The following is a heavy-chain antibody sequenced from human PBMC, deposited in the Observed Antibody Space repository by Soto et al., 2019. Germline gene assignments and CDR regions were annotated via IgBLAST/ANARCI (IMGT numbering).Heavy chain of an antibody. CDR1: GFTFSNYA. CDR2: IDSDGSTT. Sequence: GSLRPSCAASGFTFSNYAIHSVRQAPGKGLVWLSRIDSDGSTTSYADSVKGRFTISRDNAKNTLYLQMNSLRAEDTAVYYCAKGAYAVVAASYFDYWGQGTLVTVSS. D-gene: IGHD2-15*01. J-gene: IGHJ4*02. CDR3: AKGAYAVVAASYFDY. V-gene: IGHV3-74*01.